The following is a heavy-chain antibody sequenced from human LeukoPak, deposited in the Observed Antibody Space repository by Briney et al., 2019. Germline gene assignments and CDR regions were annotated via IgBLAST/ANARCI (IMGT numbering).Heavy chain of an antibody. CDR2: ISAYNGYT. CDR3: ARGYYYERGDWFDP. J-gene: IGHJ5*02. Sequence: GASVKVSCKASGYTFTSYGISWVRQAPGQGLEWMGWISAYNGYTKYAQKFQGRVTMTRDTSTSTAYMELRSLRSDDTAVYFCARGYYYERGDWFDPWGQGTLVTVSS. D-gene: IGHD3-22*01. CDR1: GYTFTSYG. V-gene: IGHV1-18*01.